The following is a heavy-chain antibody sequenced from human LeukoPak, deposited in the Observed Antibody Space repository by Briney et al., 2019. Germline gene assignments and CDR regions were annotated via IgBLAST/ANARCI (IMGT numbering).Heavy chain of an antibody. V-gene: IGHV4-34*01. J-gene: IGHJ2*01. CDR2: IYHSGST. Sequence: SETLSLTCAVYGGSFSGYYWTWIRQSPGKGLEWIGYIYHSGSTYYNPSLKSRVTISVDRSKNQFSLKLSSVTAADTAVYYCARGLDYSNYGWYFDLWGRGTLVTVSS. D-gene: IGHD4-11*01. CDR1: GGSFSGYY. CDR3: ARGLDYSNYGWYFDL.